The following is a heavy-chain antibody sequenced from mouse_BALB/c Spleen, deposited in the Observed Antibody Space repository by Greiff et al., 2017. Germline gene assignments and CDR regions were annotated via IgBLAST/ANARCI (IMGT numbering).Heavy chain of an antibody. J-gene: IGHJ4*01. D-gene: IGHD1-1*01. CDR2: IWAGGST. CDR3: ATPCYYGSSCDAMDY. CDR1: GFSLTSYG. Sequence: VQLQESGPGLVAPSQCLSITCTVSGFSLTSYGVHWVRQPPGKGLEWLGVIWAGGSTNYNSALMSRLSISKDNSKSQVFLKMNSLQTDDTAMYYWATPCYYGSSCDAMDYWGQGTSVTVSS. V-gene: IGHV2-9*02.